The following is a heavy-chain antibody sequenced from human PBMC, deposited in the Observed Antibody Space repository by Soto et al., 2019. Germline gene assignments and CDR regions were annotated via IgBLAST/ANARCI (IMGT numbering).Heavy chain of an antibody. D-gene: IGHD6-19*01. V-gene: IGHV1-8*01. CDR1: GYPFTSYH. J-gene: IGHJ5*02. Sequence: QVQLVQDGPEVKQPGASVKVSCKPSGYPFTSYHVNWVRQAPGQSLEWMGWMNPDSGSTDYALKFQGRLTMTRNTSMSTAYLGLRGLTSEYTAIYYCSRGSFISKVYGSGLDIAHWGHGIQVIVSS. CDR3: SRGSFISKVYGSGLDIAH. CDR2: MNPDSGST.